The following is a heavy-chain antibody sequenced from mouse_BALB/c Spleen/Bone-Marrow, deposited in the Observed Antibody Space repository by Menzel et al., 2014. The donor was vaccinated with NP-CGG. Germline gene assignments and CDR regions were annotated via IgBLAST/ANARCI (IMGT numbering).Heavy chain of an antibody. CDR2: ISYSGIT. CDR3: ARWGYNGRGFAY. J-gene: IGHJ3*01. V-gene: IGHV3-2*02. Sequence: VQLQESGPGLVKPSQSLSLTCTVTGYSITRYYAWNWIRQFPGNKLEWMGYISYSGITSYNPSLKSRISITRDTSKNQFFLQLNSVTTEDTATYYGARWGYNGRGFAYWGQGTLVTVSA. D-gene: IGHD1-1*01. CDR1: GYSITRYYA.